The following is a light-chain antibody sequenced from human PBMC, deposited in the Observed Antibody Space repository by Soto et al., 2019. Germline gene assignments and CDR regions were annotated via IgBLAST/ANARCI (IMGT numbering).Light chain of an antibody. CDR2: EVS. CDR3: SSYTSSSTPWV. V-gene: IGLV2-14*01. Sequence: QSALTQPASVSGSPGQSITISCTGTSSDVGGYNYVSWYQQHPGKAPKLMIYEVSNRPSGVSNRFSGSKSGNTGSLTISGRQAEDEDDYYCSSYTSSSTPWVFGGGTLLTVL. CDR1: SSDVGGYNY. J-gene: IGLJ3*02.